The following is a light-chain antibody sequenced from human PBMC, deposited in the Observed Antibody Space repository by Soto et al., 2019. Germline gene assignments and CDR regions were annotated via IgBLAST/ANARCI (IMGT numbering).Light chain of an antibody. CDR3: QQYNNWGS. J-gene: IGKJ2*01. V-gene: IGKV3-15*01. CDR1: QSVSSD. Sequence: EIVMTQSPATLSVSPGERATLSCRASQSVSSDLAWYQQKPAQAPRLLIYGASTRATGIPARFSGSGSGTEFTLTISSLQSEDFAVYYCQQYNNWGSFGQGTKLEIK. CDR2: GAS.